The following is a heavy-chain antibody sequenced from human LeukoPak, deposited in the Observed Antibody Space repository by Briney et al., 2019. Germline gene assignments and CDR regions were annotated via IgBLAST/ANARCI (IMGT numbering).Heavy chain of an antibody. D-gene: IGHD2-15*01. CDR2: ISDGGGST. Sequence: GGSLRLSCAASGFTFSSYAMSWVRQAPGKGLEWVSAISDGGGSTYYADSVKGRFTISRDNSKNTLYLQMNSLRVEDTAVYYCVKDVLPLRIESFDYWGQGTLVTVSS. V-gene: IGHV3-23*01. CDR3: VKDVLPLRIESFDY. CDR1: GFTFSSYA. J-gene: IGHJ4*02.